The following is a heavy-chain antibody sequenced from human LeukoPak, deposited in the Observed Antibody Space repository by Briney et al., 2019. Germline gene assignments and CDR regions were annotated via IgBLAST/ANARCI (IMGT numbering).Heavy chain of an antibody. J-gene: IGHJ5*02. Sequence: SETLSLTCTVSGGSISSSSHYWGWIRQPPGKGLEWIGSIYYSGSTYYNPSLKSRVTISVDTSKNQFSLKLSSVTAADTAVYYCARDQANFYPTVGWFDPWGQGTLVTVSS. D-gene: IGHD2/OR15-2a*01. CDR3: ARDQANFYPTVGWFDP. CDR1: GGSISSSSHY. V-gene: IGHV4-39*07. CDR2: IYYSGST.